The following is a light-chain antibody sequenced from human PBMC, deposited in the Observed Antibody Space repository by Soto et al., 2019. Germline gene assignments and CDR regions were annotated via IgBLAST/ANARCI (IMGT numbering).Light chain of an antibody. V-gene: IGKV3-11*01. CDR3: QQRSNWPLT. CDR1: QSVSRN. CDR2: DAS. Sequence: EIVLTQSPATLSLSPGERGTLSCRASQSVSRNLAWYQQKPGQAPRLLIYDASNRATDIPVRFSGSGSGTDFTLTISSLEAEDFAVYYCQQRSNWPLTFGGGTRVEIK. J-gene: IGKJ4*01.